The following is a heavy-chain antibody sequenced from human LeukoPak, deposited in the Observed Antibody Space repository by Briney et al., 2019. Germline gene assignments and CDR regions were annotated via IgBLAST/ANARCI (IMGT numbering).Heavy chain of an antibody. CDR2: ISSSSGYI. CDR3: ARAISMTLFDY. V-gene: IGHV3-21*01. Sequence: GRSLRLSCAASGFTFSSYSMNWVRQAPGKGLEWVSSISSSSGYIYYADSVKGRFTISRDNAKNSLYLQMNSLRAEDTAVYYCARAISMTLFDYWGQGTLVTISS. CDR1: GFTFSSYS. J-gene: IGHJ4*02.